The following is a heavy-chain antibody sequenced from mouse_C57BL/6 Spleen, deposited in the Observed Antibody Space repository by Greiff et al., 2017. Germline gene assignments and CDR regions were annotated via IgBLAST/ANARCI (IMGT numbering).Heavy chain of an antibody. CDR1: GYTFTEYT. V-gene: IGHV1-62-2*01. D-gene: IGHD2-12*01. Sequence: VQLQQSGAELVKPGASVKLSCTASGYTFTEYTIHWVKQRSGPGLEGIGWFYTGGGSIKYNEKFKDKATLTADKSSSTFYIELSMLTSADSAVYFCAKHEGTYYSHPAWFADWGQGTLVTVSA. CDR2: FYTGGGSI. J-gene: IGHJ3*01. CDR3: AKHEGTYYSHPAWFAD.